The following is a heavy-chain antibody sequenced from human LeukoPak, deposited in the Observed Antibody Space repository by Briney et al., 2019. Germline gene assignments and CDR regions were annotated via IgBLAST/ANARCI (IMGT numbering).Heavy chain of an antibody. Sequence: PGGSLRLSCAASGFTFSNYWINWVRQAPGKGQEWVANIKQDGSEKSYVDPVKGRFTISGDNTKNSLYLQMNSLRVEDTAVYYCARGNSGAFDIWGRGTMVTVSS. CDR3: ARGNSGAFDI. CDR1: GFTFSNYW. J-gene: IGHJ3*02. D-gene: IGHD3-10*01. V-gene: IGHV3-7*01. CDR2: IKQDGSEK.